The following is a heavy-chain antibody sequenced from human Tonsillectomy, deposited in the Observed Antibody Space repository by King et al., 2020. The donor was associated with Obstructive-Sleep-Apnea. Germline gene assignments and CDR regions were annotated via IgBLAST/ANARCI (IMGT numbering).Heavy chain of an antibody. CDR1: GFTVSRYW. D-gene: IGHD4-17*01. V-gene: IGHV3-74*01. CDR2: IKSDGSST. Sequence: VQLVESGGGLVQSGGSLRLSCAASGFTVSRYWMHWVRQAPGKGLVWVSGIKSDGSSTSYADCVKGRFTISRDNAKNTLYLQMNSLRAEDTAVYYCARELYGDYGVDYWGQGTLVTVSS. J-gene: IGHJ4*02. CDR3: ARELYGDYGVDY.